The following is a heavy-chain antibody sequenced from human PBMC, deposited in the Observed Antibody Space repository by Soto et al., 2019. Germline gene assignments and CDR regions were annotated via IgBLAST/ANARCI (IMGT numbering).Heavy chain of an antibody. V-gene: IGHV4-39*01. D-gene: IGHD3-10*01. J-gene: IGHJ3*02. Sequence: SETLSLTCTVSCGSISSSSYYLGLIRQPPGKGLEWIGSIYYSGSTYYNPSLKSRVTISVDTSKNQFSLKLSSVTAADTAVYYCAKGGSGSYSNAFDIWGQGTMVTVSS. CDR2: IYYSGST. CDR1: CGSISSSSYY. CDR3: AKGGSGSYSNAFDI.